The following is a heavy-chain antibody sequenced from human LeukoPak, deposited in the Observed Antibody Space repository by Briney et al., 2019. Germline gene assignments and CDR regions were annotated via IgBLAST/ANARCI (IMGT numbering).Heavy chain of an antibody. CDR2: IYSGGNT. Sequence: GSLRLSCAASGLIVSGNHKIWVRQAPGKGLEWVSVIYSGGNTYYADSVKDRFTISRDNSKNMLYLQMNSLRAEDTAVYYCARGTIDVFGDSYYFDYWGQGTLVTVSS. J-gene: IGHJ4*02. D-gene: IGHD3-10*01. V-gene: IGHV3-66*01. CDR1: GLIVSGNH. CDR3: ARGTIDVFGDSYYFDY.